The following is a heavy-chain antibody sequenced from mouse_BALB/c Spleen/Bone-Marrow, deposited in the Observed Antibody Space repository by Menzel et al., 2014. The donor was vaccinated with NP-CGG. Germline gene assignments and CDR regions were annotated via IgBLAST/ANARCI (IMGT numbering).Heavy chain of an antibody. CDR2: ISYSGST. V-gene: IGHV3-8*02. Sequence: EVKVVESGPSLVKPSQTLSLTCSVTGDSITSGYWNRIRKFPGNKLEYMGYISYSGSTYYNPSLKSRISITRDTSKNQYYLQLNSVTTEGTATYYCATYDGYCFDYWGQGTTLTVSS. CDR3: ATYDGYCFDY. J-gene: IGHJ2*01. CDR1: GDSITSGY. D-gene: IGHD2-3*01.